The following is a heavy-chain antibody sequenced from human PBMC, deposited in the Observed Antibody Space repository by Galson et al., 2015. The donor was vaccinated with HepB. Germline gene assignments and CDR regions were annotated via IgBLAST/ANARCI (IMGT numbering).Heavy chain of an antibody. CDR1: GFTFSDYW. D-gene: IGHD6-19*01. V-gene: IGHV3-7*01. CDR3: ARGRRIVVAGTIYHGMDV. CDR2: IKQDGSEK. J-gene: IGHJ6*02. Sequence: SLRLSCAASGFTFSDYWMTWVRQAPGKGLEWVAKIKQDGSEKYYVDSVKGRFTISRDNAENSVYLQMNSLRAEDTAVYYCARGRRIVVAGTIYHGMDVWGQGTTVTVSS.